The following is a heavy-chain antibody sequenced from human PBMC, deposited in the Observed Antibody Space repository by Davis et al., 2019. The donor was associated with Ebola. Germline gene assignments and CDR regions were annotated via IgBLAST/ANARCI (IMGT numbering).Heavy chain of an antibody. CDR1: GYTLTDLS. V-gene: IGHV1-24*01. J-gene: IGHJ6*02. CDR2: FDPEDGET. Sequence: ASVKVSCKVSGYTLTDLSMHWVRQAPGKGLEWMGGFDPEDGETIYAQKFQGRVTMTEDTSTDTAYMELSSLRSEDTAVYYCATSGGSGYYHRQDYYYYYGMDVWGQGATVTVSS. CDR3: ATSGGSGYYHRQDYYYYYGMDV. D-gene: IGHD3-3*01.